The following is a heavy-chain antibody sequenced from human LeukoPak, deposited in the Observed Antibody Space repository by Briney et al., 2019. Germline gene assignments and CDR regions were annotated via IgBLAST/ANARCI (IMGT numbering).Heavy chain of an antibody. CDR3: AKSSSGVYYYYYGMDV. CDR1: GFTFSSYG. J-gene: IGHJ6*02. CDR2: ISYDGSNK. D-gene: IGHD6-13*01. Sequence: GGSLRLSCAASGFTFSSYGMHWVRQAPGKGLEWVAVISYDGSNKYYADSVKGRFTISRDNSKNTLYLQMNSLRAEDTAVYYCAKSSSGVYYYYYGMDVWGRGTTVTVSS. V-gene: IGHV3-30*18.